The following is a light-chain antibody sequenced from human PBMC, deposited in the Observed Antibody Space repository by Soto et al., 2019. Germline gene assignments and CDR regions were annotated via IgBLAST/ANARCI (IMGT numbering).Light chain of an antibody. CDR3: QSYDSSLSAYV. CDR1: SSNIGAGYD. Sequence: QSPLAHPPSLSRAPGQKVAISCTGSSSNIGAGYDLHWYQQLPGTAPKLLLYGNSNRPSGVPDRFSGSKSGTSASLAITGLQAEDEADYYCQSYDSSLSAYVFGSGTNVTVL. V-gene: IGLV1-40*01. J-gene: IGLJ1*01. CDR2: GNS.